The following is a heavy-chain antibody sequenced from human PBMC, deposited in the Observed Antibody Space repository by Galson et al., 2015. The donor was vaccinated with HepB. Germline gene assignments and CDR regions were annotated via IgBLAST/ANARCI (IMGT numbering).Heavy chain of an antibody. V-gene: IGHV5-51*01. D-gene: IGHD5-18*01. J-gene: IGHJ2*01. CDR3: AKSAYSYGNNWYFDV. CDR1: GYNFPSYW. CDR2: IYPNDSDM. Sequence: QSGAEVKKPGESLKISCQGSGYNFPSYWIAWVRQLPGKGLEWMGIIYPNDSDMRYSPSFQGQVTISADKSISTAYLQWSCLKASDTGMYYCAKSAYSYGNNWYFDVWGRGTLVTVSS.